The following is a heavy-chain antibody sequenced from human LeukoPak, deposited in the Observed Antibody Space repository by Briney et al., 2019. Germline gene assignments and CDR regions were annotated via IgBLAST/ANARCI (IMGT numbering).Heavy chain of an antibody. Sequence: KSSETLSLTCTVSGGSISSSSYYWSWIRQPPGKGLEWIGEINHSGSTNYNPSLKSRVTISVDTSKNQFSLKLSSVTAADAAVYYCARRRIVVVPAAIRSGWFDPWGQGTLVTVSS. CDR1: GGSISSSSYY. D-gene: IGHD2-2*01. V-gene: IGHV4-39*07. CDR3: ARRRIVVVPAAIRSGWFDP. J-gene: IGHJ5*02. CDR2: INHSGST.